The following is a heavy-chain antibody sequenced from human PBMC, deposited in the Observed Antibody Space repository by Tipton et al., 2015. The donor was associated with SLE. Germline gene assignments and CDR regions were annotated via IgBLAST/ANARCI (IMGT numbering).Heavy chain of an antibody. J-gene: IGHJ4*02. CDR2: IYYSGST. Sequence: LRLSCTVSGGSISSYYWSWIRQPPGKGLEWIGYIYYSGSTNYNPSPKSRVTITVDTSKNQFSLKLSSVTAADTAVYYCSRGFQCWGQGTLVTVHS. D-gene: IGHD6-19*01. V-gene: IGHV4-59*12. CDR3: SRGFQC. CDR1: GGSISSYY.